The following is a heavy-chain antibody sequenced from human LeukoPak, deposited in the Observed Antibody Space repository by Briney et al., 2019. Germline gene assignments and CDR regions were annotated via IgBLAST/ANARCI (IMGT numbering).Heavy chain of an antibody. CDR3: AGPLRYFDPSSFDP. J-gene: IGHJ5*02. Sequence: SETLSLTCTVSGYSISSGYYWGWIRQPPGKGLEWIGSIYHSGSTYYNPSLKSRVTISVDTSKNQFSLKLSSVTAADTAVYYCAGPLRYFDPSSFDPWGQGTLVTVSS. CDR2: IYHSGST. D-gene: IGHD3-9*01. CDR1: GYSISSGYY. V-gene: IGHV4-38-2*02.